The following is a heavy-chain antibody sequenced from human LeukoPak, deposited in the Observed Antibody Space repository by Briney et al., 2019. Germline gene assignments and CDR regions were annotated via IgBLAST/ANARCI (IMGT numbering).Heavy chain of an antibody. D-gene: IGHD4-17*01. CDR1: GGTFSSYA. CDR3: ARDYRDYGDYRS. CDR2: IIPIFGTA. V-gene: IGHV1-69*05. J-gene: IGHJ5*02. Sequence: SVKISCKASGGTFSSYAISWVRQAPGQGLEWMGRIIPIFGTANYAQRFQGRVTITTDESTSTAYMELSSLRSEDTAAYYCARDYRDYGDYRSWGQGTLVTVSS.